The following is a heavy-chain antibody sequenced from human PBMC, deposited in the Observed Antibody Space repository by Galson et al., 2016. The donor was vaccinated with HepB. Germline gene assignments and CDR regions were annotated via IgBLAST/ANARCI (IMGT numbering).Heavy chain of an antibody. CDR2: IWYDGSNK. CDR3: VRELYGDFVPYYFEY. CDR1: GFTFSYYG. D-gene: IGHD4-17*01. J-gene: IGHJ4*02. Sequence: LRLSCATSGFTFSYYGMHWVRQAPGKGLEWVAVIWYDGSNKYYADSVKGRFTISRDNYKKTLYLQMDSLRAEDTAVYYCVRELYGDFVPYYFEYWGQGTLVTVSS. V-gene: IGHV3-33*01.